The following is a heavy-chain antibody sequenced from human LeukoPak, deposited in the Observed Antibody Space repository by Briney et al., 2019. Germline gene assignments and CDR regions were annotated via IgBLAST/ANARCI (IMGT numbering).Heavy chain of an antibody. CDR2: IKQDRSEK. CDR3: ARFGMGFDY. D-gene: IGHD3-16*01. Sequence: PGGSLRLSCAASGFTFTNYWMSWVRQAPGKGLELVANIKQDRSEKYYVDSVKGRFTISRDNAKNSLYLQMNSLRAEDTAVYYCARFGMGFDYWGQGTLVTVSS. J-gene: IGHJ4*02. CDR1: GFTFTNYW. V-gene: IGHV3-7*01.